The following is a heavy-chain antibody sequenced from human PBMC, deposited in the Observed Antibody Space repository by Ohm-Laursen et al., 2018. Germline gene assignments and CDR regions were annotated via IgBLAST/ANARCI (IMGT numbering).Heavy chain of an antibody. V-gene: IGHV3-30*03. CDR3: AREGGRNYDYVWGSPHFDY. J-gene: IGHJ4*02. D-gene: IGHD3-16*01. Sequence: SLRLSCSASAFSFSNYGIHWVRQAPGKGLEWVAVISYDGSNEYYADSVKGRFTISRDNSKNTLYLQMNSLRAEDTAVYYCAREGGRNYDYVWGSPHFDYWGQGTLVTVSS. CDR2: ISYDGSNE. CDR1: AFSFSNYG.